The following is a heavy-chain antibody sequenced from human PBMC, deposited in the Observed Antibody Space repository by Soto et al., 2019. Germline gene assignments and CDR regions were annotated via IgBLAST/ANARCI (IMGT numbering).Heavy chain of an antibody. CDR1: GGTFSNYA. Sequence: QVQLVQSGAEVKKPGSSVKVSCEASGGTFSNYAINWVRQAPGQGLEWLGGIIPMYGTAHYAQKFQGRVTITADTSTNTAYMEVSGLRSDDTAVYYCAPGVDSAVVTLTNLARHQIGDWGQGTQVTVSS. CDR3: APGVDSAVVTLTNLARHQIGD. CDR2: IIPMYGTA. J-gene: IGHJ4*02. D-gene: IGHD5-18*01. V-gene: IGHV1-69*06.